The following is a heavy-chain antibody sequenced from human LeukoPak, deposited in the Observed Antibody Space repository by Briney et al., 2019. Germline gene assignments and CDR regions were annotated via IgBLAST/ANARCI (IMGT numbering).Heavy chain of an antibody. V-gene: IGHV3-30*04. J-gene: IGHJ4*02. D-gene: IGHD3-3*01. CDR1: GFTFSSYA. CDR3: ARGTDYDFWSGAIDY. CDR2: ISYDGSNK. Sequence: GGSLRVSCAASGFTFSSYAMHWVRQAPGKGLEWVAVISYDGSNKYYADSVKGRFTISRDNSKSTLYLQMNSLRAEDTAVYYCARGTDYDFWSGAIDYWGQGT.